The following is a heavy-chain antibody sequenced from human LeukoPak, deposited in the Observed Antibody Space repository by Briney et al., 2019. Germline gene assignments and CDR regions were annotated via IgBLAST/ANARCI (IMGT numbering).Heavy chain of an antibody. D-gene: IGHD3-10*01. CDR1: GFTFSSSS. V-gene: IGHV3-21*01. J-gene: IGHJ4*02. CDR3: ARGAVFQGNYDY. Sequence: GGSLRLSCAAAGFTFSSSSINWARQTPGKGLEWVSSISGESKYIYYADSVTGRFTISRDNAKNSLYLQMSTLRAEDTAVYYCARGAVFQGNYDYWGQGNQVTVSS. CDR2: ISGESKYI.